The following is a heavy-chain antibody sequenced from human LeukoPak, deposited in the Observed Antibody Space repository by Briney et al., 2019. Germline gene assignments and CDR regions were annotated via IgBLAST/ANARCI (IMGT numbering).Heavy chain of an antibody. CDR3: ANGRPAGPWECFDY. D-gene: IGHD1-26*01. J-gene: IGHJ4*02. V-gene: IGHV3-30*18. CDR1: GFTFSSYG. Sequence: AGRSLRLSCAASGFTFSSYGMHWVRQAPGKGREWVAVISYDGSNKYYADSVKGRFTISRDNSKNTLYLQMNSLSAEDTAVYYCANGRPAGPWECFDYWGQGTLVTVSS. CDR2: ISYDGSNK.